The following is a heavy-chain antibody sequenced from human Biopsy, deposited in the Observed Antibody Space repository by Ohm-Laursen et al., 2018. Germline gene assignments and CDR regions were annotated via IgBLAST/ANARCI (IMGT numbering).Heavy chain of an antibody. J-gene: IGHJ1*01. CDR3: ATRLTGYFHH. V-gene: IGHV1-69*06. CDR1: GGTFSNYG. Sequence: SVKVSCNAPGGTFSNYGVNWVRQAPGQGLEWLGGNIPILGTGNYAQKFQDRVTVAADTSTSTATMELRSLRSDDTAVYYCATRLTGYFHHWGQGTLVIVSS. D-gene: IGHD2-21*01. CDR2: NIPILGTG.